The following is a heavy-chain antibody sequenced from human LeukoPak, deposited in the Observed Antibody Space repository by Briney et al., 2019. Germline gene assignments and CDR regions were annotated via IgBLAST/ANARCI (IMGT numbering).Heavy chain of an antibody. CDR3: AKGLQHTIFGVDV. CDR1: GFTVGSKY. D-gene: IGHD3-3*01. V-gene: IGHV3-53*01. CDR2: IYSGDTA. Sequence: PGGSLRLSCAASGFTVGSKYMSWVRRAPGKGLEWVSVIYSGDTAYYADSVKGRFTISRDNSKNTLYLQMNSLRAEDTAVYYCAKGLQHTIFGVDVCGQGTSVIVSS. J-gene: IGHJ6*02.